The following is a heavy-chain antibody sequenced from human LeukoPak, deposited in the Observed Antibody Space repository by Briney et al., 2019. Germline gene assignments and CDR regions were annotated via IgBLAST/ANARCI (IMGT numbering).Heavy chain of an antibody. Sequence: GGSLRLSCAASGFTVSSNYMSWVRQAPGKGLEWVSVIYSGGSTYYADSVKGRFTISRDNSKNTLYLQMNSLRAEDTAVYYCARDSSRSGSYFGFDYWGQGTLVTVSS. CDR3: ARDSSRSGSYFGFDY. J-gene: IGHJ4*02. V-gene: IGHV3-66*01. CDR1: GFTVSSNY. CDR2: IYSGGST. D-gene: IGHD1-26*01.